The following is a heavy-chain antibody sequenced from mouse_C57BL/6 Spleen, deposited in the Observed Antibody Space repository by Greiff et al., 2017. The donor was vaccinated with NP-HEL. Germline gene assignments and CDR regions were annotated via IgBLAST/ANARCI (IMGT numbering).Heavy chain of an antibody. J-gene: IGHJ2*01. CDR1: GYTFTSYW. V-gene: IGHV1-55*01. CDR3: ARDYGNYFDY. D-gene: IGHD1-1*01. CDR2: IYPGSGST. Sequence: QVQLQQPGAELVKPGASVKMSCKASGYTFTSYWITWVKQRPGQGLEWIGDIYPGSGSTNYNEKFKGKVTLTVDTSSSTAYMQLRSLTTEDSAVYYCARDYGNYFDYGGQGTTLTVSS.